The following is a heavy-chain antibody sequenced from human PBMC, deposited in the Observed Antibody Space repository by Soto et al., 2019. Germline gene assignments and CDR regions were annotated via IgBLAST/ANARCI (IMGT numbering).Heavy chain of an antibody. J-gene: IGHJ4*02. CDR1: GGSISSYY. CDR2: IYYSGST. D-gene: IGHD2-21*01. Sequence: QVQLQESGPGLVKPSETLSLTCTVSGGSISSYYWSWIRQPPGKGLEWIGYIYYSGSTNYNPSLMRRLTIAVNTSKNQFTLKRSSVTAADTAAYDCASRCGGTFDYWGQGTLVTVSS. CDR3: ASRCGGTFDY. V-gene: IGHV4-59*08.